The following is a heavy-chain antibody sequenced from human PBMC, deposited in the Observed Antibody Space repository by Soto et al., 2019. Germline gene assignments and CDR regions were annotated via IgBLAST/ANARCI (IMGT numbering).Heavy chain of an antibody. J-gene: IGHJ4*02. V-gene: IGHV1-3*01. CDR1: GYTFTSYA. CDR3: ASSGYSSSWELRFGY. Sequence: ASVKVSCKASGYTFTSYAMHWVRQAPGQRLEWMGWINAGNGNTKYSQKFQGRVTITADESTSTAYMELSSLRSEDTAVYYCASSGYSSSWELRFGYWGQGTLVTVSS. CDR2: INAGNGNT. D-gene: IGHD6-13*01.